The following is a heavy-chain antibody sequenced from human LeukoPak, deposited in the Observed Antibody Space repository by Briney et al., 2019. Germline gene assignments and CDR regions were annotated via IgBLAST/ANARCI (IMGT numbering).Heavy chain of an antibody. CDR1: GGSVNNYY. CDR2: IYYSGKA. D-gene: IGHD3-16*01. J-gene: IGHJ6*02. V-gene: IGHV4-59*02. Sequence: SETLSLTFSVSGGSVNNYYWTWIRQPPGKGLEWIGQIYYSGKADYNPSLKSRITISVDTSKNQISLRVNSVTAADTAVYYCARFGVDYDMGVWGQGTTVIVFS. CDR3: ARFGVDYDMGV.